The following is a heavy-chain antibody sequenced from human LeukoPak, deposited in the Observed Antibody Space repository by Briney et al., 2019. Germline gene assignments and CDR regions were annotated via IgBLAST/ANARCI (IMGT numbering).Heavy chain of an antibody. CDR2: INHSGST. D-gene: IGHD2-8*01. J-gene: IGHJ5*02. Sequence: PSETLSLTCAVYGGSFSGYYWSWTRQPPGKGLEWIGEINHSGSTNYNPSLKSRVTISVDTSKNQFSLKLSSVTAADTAVYYCASHTGYCTNGVCYTPRNWFDPWGQGTLVTVSS. V-gene: IGHV4-34*01. CDR1: GGSFSGYY. CDR3: ASHTGYCTNGVCYTPRNWFDP.